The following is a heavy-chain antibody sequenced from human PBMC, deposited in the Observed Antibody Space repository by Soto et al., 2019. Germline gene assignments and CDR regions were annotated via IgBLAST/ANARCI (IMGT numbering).Heavy chain of an antibody. J-gene: IGHJ5*02. Sequence: SETLSLTCPFSGGSVSSGSYYWSWIRQPPGKGLEWIGYIYYSGSTNYNPSLKSRVTISVDTSKNQFSLKLSSVTAADTAVYYCARLIRRMGGYDLWFDPWGQGTLVTVSS. CDR1: GGSVSSGSYY. CDR2: IYYSGST. D-gene: IGHD5-12*01. V-gene: IGHV4-61*01. CDR3: ARLIRRMGGYDLWFDP.